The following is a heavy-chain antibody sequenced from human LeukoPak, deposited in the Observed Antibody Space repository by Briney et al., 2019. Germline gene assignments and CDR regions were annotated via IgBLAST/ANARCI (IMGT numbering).Heavy chain of an antibody. J-gene: IGHJ6*03. CDR2: ISGSGGST. V-gene: IGHV3-23*01. CDR3: AKGSSRTYYYYYMDV. D-gene: IGHD2-2*01. Sequence: PGGSLRLSCAASGFTFSSYAMSWVRQAPGKGLEWVSDISGSGGSTYYADSVKGRFTISRDNSKNTLYLQMNSLRAEDTAVYYCAKGSSRTYYYYYMDVWGKGTTVTVSS. CDR1: GFTFSSYA.